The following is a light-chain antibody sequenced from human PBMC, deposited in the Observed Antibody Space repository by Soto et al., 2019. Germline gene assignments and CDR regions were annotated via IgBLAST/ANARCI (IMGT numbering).Light chain of an antibody. J-gene: IGKJ1*01. CDR2: DAS. CDR3: QQLTDWPPQWT. Sequence: EVVLTQSPDTLSLPPGERATLSCRASQSISSYLAWYQQKPGQAPRLLIYDASSRATGIPARFSGSGSGTDFTLTISSLEPXXXXXYYCQQLTDWPPQWTFGQGTKVEIK. CDR1: QSISSY. V-gene: IGKV3-11*01.